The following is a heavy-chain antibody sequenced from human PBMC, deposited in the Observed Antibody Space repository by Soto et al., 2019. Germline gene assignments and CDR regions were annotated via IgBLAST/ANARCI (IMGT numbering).Heavy chain of an antibody. CDR3: AKLERDVGAFDI. V-gene: IGHV3-30*18. J-gene: IGHJ3*02. CDR2: ISYDGSNK. Sequence: QVQLVESGGGVVQPGRSLRLSCAASGFTFSSYGMHWVRQAPGKGLEWVAVISYDGSNKYYADSVKGRFTISRDNSKNTLYLQMNSLRAEDTAVYYCAKLERDVGAFDIWGQGTMVTVSS. CDR1: GFTFSSYG. D-gene: IGHD1-1*01.